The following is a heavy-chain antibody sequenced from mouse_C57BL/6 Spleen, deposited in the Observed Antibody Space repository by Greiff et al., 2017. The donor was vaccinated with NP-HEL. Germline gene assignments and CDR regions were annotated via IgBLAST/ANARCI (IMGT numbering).Heavy chain of an antibody. CDR1: GYTFTDYE. D-gene: IGHD3-1*01. V-gene: IGHV1-15*01. Sequence: QVQLQQSGAELVRPGASVTLSCKASGYTFTDYEMHWVKQTPVHGLEWIGAIDPETGGTAYNQKFKGKAILTADKSSSTAYMELRSLTSEDSAVYYCTRRGDFGYYFDYWGQGTTLTVSS. CDR2: IDPETGGT. J-gene: IGHJ2*01. CDR3: TRRGDFGYYFDY.